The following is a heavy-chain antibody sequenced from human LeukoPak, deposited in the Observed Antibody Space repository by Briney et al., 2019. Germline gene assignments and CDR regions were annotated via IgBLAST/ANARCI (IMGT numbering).Heavy chain of an antibody. CDR3: ARDIVVVPAAIPTPTTLNWFDP. V-gene: IGHV3-48*01. CDR1: GFTFSSYS. CDR2: ISSSSSTI. J-gene: IGHJ5*02. Sequence: GGSLRLSCAASGFTFSSYSMNWVRQAPGKGLEWVSYISSSSSTIYYADSVKGRFTISRDNAKNSLYLQMNSLRAEDTAVYYCARDIVVVPAAIPTPTTLNWFDPWGQGTLVTVSS. D-gene: IGHD2-2*01.